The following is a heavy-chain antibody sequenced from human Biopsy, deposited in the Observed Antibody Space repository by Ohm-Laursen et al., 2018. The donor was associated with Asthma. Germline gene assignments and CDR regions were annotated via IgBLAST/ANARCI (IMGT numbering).Heavy chain of an antibody. CDR2: INPNSGNT. Sequence: ASSVKVSCKASGYTFNAYYIHWVRQAPGQEFEWMGRINPNSGNTHYAHKFQGRVTMTRDTSISTAYMELNRLTSDDTAVYYCARLTYGSGSDYFDYWGQGALVTVSS. D-gene: IGHD3-10*01. J-gene: IGHJ4*02. CDR3: ARLTYGSGSDYFDY. V-gene: IGHV1-2*06. CDR1: GYTFNAYY.